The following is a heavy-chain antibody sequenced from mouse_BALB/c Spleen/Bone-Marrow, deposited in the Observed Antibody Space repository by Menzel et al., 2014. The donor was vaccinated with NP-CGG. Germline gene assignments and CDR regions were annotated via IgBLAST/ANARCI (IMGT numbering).Heavy chain of an antibody. CDR3: ARDDGYYIRNAMDY. CDR2: ISSGASTI. Sequence: EVQLQQSGGGLVQPGGSRKLSCAASGFTFSSFGMHWVRQAPERGLEWVAYISSGASTIYYADTVKGRFTISRDNPKNTLFLQMTNLRSEDTAIYYCARDDGYYIRNAMDYWGQGTSVTVSS. V-gene: IGHV5-17*02. D-gene: IGHD2-3*01. CDR1: GFTFSSFG. J-gene: IGHJ4*01.